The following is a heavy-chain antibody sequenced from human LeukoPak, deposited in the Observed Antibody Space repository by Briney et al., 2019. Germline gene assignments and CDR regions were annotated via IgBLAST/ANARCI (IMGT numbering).Heavy chain of an antibody. Sequence: ASVKVSCKASGGTFISYAISWVRQAPGQGLEWMGGIIPIFGTANYAQKFQGRVTITADESTSTAYMELSSLRSEDTAVYYCAREVVGATTYYFDYWGQGTLVTVSS. V-gene: IGHV1-69*01. D-gene: IGHD1-26*01. CDR2: IIPIFGTA. CDR3: AREVVGATTYYFDY. CDR1: GGTFISYA. J-gene: IGHJ4*02.